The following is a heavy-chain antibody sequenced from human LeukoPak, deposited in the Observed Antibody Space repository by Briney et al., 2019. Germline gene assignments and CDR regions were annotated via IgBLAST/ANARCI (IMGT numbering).Heavy chain of an antibody. J-gene: IGHJ6*02. CDR3: ARENCSGGSCYSDYYYGMDV. V-gene: IGHV4-4*07. CDR1: GGSISSYY. CDR2: IYTSGST. Sequence: SETLSLTCTVSGGSISSYYWSWIRQPAGKGLEWIGRIYTSGSTNHNPSLKSRVTMSVDTSKNQFSLKLSSVTAADTAVYYCARENCSGGSCYSDYYYGMDVWGQGTTVTVSS. D-gene: IGHD2-15*01.